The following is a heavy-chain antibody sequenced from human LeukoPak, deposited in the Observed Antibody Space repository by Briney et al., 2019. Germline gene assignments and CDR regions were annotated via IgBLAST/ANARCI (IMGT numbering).Heavy chain of an antibody. CDR1: GGTFSSYA. CDR3: ARVLRADYYYDSSGYYYFDY. D-gene: IGHD3-22*01. V-gene: IGHV1-18*01. Sequence: ASVKVSCKASGGTFSSYAISWVRQAPGQGLEWMGWISAYNGNTNYAQKLQGRVTMTTDTSTSTAYMELRSLRSDDTAVYYCARVLRADYYYDSSGYYYFDYWGQGTLVTVSS. CDR2: ISAYNGNT. J-gene: IGHJ4*02.